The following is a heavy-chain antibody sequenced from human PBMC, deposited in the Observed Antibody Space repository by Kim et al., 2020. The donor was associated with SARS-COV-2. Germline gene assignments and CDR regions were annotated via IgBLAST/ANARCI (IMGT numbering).Heavy chain of an antibody. CDR2: INHSGST. V-gene: IGHV4-34*01. CDR3: ARGGGSGSYWKY. Sequence: SETLSLTCAVYGGSFSGYYWSWIRQPPGKGLEWIGEINHSGSTNYNPSLKSRVTISVDTSKNQFSLKLSSVTAADTAVYYCARGGGSGSYWKYWGQGTLVTVSS. J-gene: IGHJ4*02. CDR1: GGSFSGYY. D-gene: IGHD3-10*01.